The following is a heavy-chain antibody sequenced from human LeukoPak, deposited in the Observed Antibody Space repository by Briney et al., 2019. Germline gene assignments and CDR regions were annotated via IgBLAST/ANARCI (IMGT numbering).Heavy chain of an antibody. V-gene: IGHV3-11*01. CDR1: GFTFCDYY. Sequence: GGSLRLSCTGSGFTFCDYYLAWLRKAPGKGLEWVSHISTGSDTRYYVDSVKGRFSIYRDNARSSMFLQMNGLRVDDTAVYYCARGIAVAATRDYWGQGLLVTVSS. CDR2: ISTGSDTR. J-gene: IGHJ4*02. CDR3: ARGIAVAATRDY. D-gene: IGHD6-19*01.